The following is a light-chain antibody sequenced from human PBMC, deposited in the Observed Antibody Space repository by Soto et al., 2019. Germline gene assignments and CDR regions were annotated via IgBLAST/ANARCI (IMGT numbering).Light chain of an antibody. CDR3: QQTYSPPGT. J-gene: IGKJ1*01. CDR2: DAS. V-gene: IGKV1-5*01. Sequence: DIQMTQSPSTLSASVGDRVTITCRASQRMSGFLAWYQQKPGKAPQLLISDASSLESGVPSRFSGGGSGTAFTLTISSLRPEDFATYYCQQTYSPPGTFGQGTKVDIK. CDR1: QRMSGF.